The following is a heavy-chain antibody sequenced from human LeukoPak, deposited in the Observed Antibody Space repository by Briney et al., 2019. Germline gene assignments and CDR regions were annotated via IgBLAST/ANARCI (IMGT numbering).Heavy chain of an antibody. V-gene: IGHV3-30*02. CDR1: RFTFKNFG. CDR2: IRYDGSNK. Sequence: GGSLRLSCAASRFTFKNFGMHWVRQAPGKGLEWVAFIRYDGSNKYYADSVKGRFTISRDNSKNVLDLQLNSLRPEDTAFYYCAKVLTYYPGSGSYYPDFWGQGTLVTVSS. D-gene: IGHD3-10*01. J-gene: IGHJ4*02. CDR3: AKVLTYYPGSGSYYPDF.